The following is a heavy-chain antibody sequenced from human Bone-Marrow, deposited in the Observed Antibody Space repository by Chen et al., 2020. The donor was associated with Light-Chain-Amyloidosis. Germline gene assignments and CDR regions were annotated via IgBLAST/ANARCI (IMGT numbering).Heavy chain of an antibody. V-gene: IGHV3-23*04. Sequence: EVQLVESGGGLLQRGGSLRLSCAASGFAFSSYAMSWVRQAPGKGLEWGATMRGRGGSRYYGESVKGRLSIYRDNSKNALFLQRNSLRAEDTAVYYCAKDISYDDILPGYPADAFDIWGQGKMVTVSS. CDR1: GFAFSSYA. CDR2: MRGRGGSR. J-gene: IGHJ3*02. D-gene: IGHD3-9*01. CDR3: AKDISYDDILPGYPADAFDI.